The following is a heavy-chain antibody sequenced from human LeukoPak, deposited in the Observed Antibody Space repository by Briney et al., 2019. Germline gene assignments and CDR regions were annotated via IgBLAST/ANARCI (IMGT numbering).Heavy chain of an antibody. CDR1: GGSISSGSYY. D-gene: IGHD3-22*01. V-gene: IGHV4-61*02. CDR2: IYTSGST. CDR3: ARDHRITMIVGD. Sequence: PSQTLSLTCTVSGGSISSGSYYWSWIRRPAGKGLEWIGRIYTSGSTNYNPSLKSRVTISVDTSKNQFSLKLSSVTAADTAVYYCARDHRITMIVGDWGQGTLVTVSS. J-gene: IGHJ4*02.